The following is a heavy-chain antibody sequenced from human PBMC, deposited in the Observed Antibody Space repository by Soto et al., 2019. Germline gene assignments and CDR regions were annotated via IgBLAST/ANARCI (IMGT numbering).Heavy chain of an antibody. CDR2: IIPIFGAA. V-gene: IGHV1-69*06. J-gene: IGHJ4*02. CDR1: GGTFSSYA. D-gene: IGHD1-26*01. Sequence: SVKVSCKASGGTFSSYAISWVRQAPGQGLEWMGGIIPIFGAANYAQKFQGRVTITADKSTSTAYMELSSLRSEDTAVYYCAGGSGSYSPFDYWGQGTLVTVSS. CDR3: AGGSGSYSPFDY.